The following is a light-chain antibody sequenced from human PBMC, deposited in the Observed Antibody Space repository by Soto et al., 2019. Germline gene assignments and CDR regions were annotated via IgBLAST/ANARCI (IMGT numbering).Light chain of an antibody. CDR2: GAS. CDR3: QHYVTSPYT. Sequence: IFLRHSPGFLFFSQGERATLSCRASPSITWSYLAWYQKKPGQPPRLLIYGASRRPSGIPDRFSGSGSGTDFTLTITTLEPEDSAVYYCQHYVTSPYTFGQGTKLEI. J-gene: IGKJ2*01. V-gene: IGKV3-20*01. CDR1: PSITWSY.